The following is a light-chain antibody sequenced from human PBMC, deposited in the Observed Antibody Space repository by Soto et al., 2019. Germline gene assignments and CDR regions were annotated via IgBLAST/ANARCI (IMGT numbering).Light chain of an antibody. J-gene: IGKJ2*01. CDR1: QSVGSY. Sequence: EVVLTQSPATLSLSPGERATLSCWASQSVGSYLAWYQQRLGQAPRLLIYDASNRATGIPARFSGSGSGTGFTLPISSLEPEDFAVYYCQQRSDWPSFGQGTKLEIK. V-gene: IGKV3-11*01. CDR3: QQRSDWPS. CDR2: DAS.